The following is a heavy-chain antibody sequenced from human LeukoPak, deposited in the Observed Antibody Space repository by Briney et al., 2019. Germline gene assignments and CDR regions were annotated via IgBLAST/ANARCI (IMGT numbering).Heavy chain of an antibody. V-gene: IGHV4-59*12. J-gene: IGHJ4*02. CDR1: GGSISSYH. CDR3: ARGPGIAAAGPPGY. D-gene: IGHD6-13*01. CDR2: IYYSGST. Sequence: SETLSLTCAVSGGSISSYHWSWIRQPPGKGLEWLGYIYYSGSTNYNPSLKSRVTISIDTSKNQFSLKLSSVTAADTAVYYCARGPGIAAAGPPGYWGQGTLVTVSS.